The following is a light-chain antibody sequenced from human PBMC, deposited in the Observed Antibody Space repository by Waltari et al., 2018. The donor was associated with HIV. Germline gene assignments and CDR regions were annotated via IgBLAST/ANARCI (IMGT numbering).Light chain of an antibody. CDR1: SSDVGSHNF. Sequence: QSALTQPASVFGSPGQSITISCTGSSSDVGSHNFVSWYQQHPGKAPKRIIYEVSKRPAGVSNRFSGSKSGNTAYMTIAGLQAEDEADYYCSSHVDFIEVMFGGGTKLTVL. CDR3: SSHVDFIEVM. V-gene: IGLV2-23*02. CDR2: EVS. J-gene: IGLJ3*02.